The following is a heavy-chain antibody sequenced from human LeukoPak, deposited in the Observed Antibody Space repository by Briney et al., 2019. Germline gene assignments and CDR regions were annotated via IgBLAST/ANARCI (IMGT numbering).Heavy chain of an antibody. V-gene: IGHV3-23*01. CDR3: ARTVRPITMVRGVIFDY. D-gene: IGHD3-10*01. Sequence: GGSLRLSCAASGFTFSSYAMSWVRQAPGKGLEWVSAISGSGGSTYYADSVKGRFTISRDNSKSTLYLQMNSLRAEDTAVYYCARTVRPITMVRGVIFDYWGQGTLVTVSS. CDR1: GFTFSSYA. CDR2: ISGSGGST. J-gene: IGHJ4*02.